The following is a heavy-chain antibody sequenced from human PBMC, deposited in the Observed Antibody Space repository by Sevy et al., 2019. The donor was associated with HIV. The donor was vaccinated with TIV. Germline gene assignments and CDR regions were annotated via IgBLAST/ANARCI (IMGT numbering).Heavy chain of an antibody. CDR2: ISYDGSNK. V-gene: IGHV3-30*04. D-gene: IGHD5-12*01. J-gene: IGHJ6*02. CDR1: GFTFINHA. CDR3: ARDLNSGYANYYYYGMDV. Sequence: GGSLRLSCAASGFTFINHAMHWVRQAPGKGLEWVTVISYDGSNKYYADSVKGRFTISRDTSKSTEYLQMDSLRAEDTAVYYCARDLNSGYANYYYYGMDVWGQGTTVTVSS.